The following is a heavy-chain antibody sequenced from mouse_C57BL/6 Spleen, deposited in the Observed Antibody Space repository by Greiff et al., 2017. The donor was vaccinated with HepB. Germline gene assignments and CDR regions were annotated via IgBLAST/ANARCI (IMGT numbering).Heavy chain of an antibody. J-gene: IGHJ1*03. CDR1: GYTFTSYW. CDR2: IDPSDSYT. D-gene: IGHD1-1*01. V-gene: IGHV1-69*01. Sequence: VQLQQSGAELVMPGASVKLSCKASGYTFTSYWMHWVKQRPGQGLEWIGEIDPSDSYTNYNQKFKGKSTLTVDNSSSTAYMQLSSLTSEDSAVYYCARWYYGSDWYFDVWGTGTTVTVSS. CDR3: ARWYYGSDWYFDV.